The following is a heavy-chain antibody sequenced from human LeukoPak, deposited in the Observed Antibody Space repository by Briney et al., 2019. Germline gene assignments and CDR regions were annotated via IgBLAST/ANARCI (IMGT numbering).Heavy chain of an antibody. V-gene: IGHV3-15*01. CDR3: TTTGSGSYYPNWFDP. J-gene: IGHJ5*02. D-gene: IGHD3-10*01. CDR2: IKSKTDGGTT. CDR1: GFTFSNAW. Sequence: GGSLRLSCAASGFTFSNAWMSWVRQAPGKGLEWVGRIKSKTDGGTTDYAAPVKGRFTISRDDSKNTLYLQMNSLKTEDTAVYSCTTTGSGSYYPNWFDPWGQGTLVTVSS.